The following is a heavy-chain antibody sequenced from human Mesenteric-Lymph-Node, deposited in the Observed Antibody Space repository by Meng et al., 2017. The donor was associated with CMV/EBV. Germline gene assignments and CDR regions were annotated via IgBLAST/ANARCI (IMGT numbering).Heavy chain of an antibody. CDR3: ARDFGVRAGSTWGYFYYNMDV. Sequence: LSLTCAASGFTFSSYSMNWVRQAPGKGLEWVSSISGSSDYIYYADSVKGRFTISRDNTKNSLYLQMNSLRAEDTAVYYCARDFGVRAGSTWGYFYYNMDVWGQGTTVTVSS. CDR1: GFTFSSYS. J-gene: IGHJ6*02. D-gene: IGHD3-3*01. CDR2: ISGSSDYI. V-gene: IGHV3-21*06.